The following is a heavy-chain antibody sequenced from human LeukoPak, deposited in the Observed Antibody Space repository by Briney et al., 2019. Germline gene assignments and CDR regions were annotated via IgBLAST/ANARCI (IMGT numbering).Heavy chain of an antibody. Sequence: SVKVSCKASGGTFSSYAISWVRQAPGQGLEWMGGIIPIFGTANYAQKFQGRVTITADESTSTAYMELSSLRSEDTAVYYCASGGNIVVVPAAAAYYYYYGMDVWGQGTTVTVSS. D-gene: IGHD2-2*01. CDR1: GGTFSSYA. CDR3: ASGGNIVVVPAAAAYYYYYGMDV. J-gene: IGHJ6*02. CDR2: IIPIFGTA. V-gene: IGHV1-69*13.